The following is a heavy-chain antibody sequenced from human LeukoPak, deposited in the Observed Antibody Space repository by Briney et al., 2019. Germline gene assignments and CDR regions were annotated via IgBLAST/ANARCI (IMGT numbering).Heavy chain of an antibody. CDR1: GFTFSSYG. Sequence: PGGSLRLSCAASGFTFSSYGMHWVRQAPGKGLEWVSLISYDGSNKDYADSVKGRFTISRDNSKNTLYLQMNSLRPEHTAVYYCARWRTGTIFDYWGQGTLVIVSS. J-gene: IGHJ4*02. CDR3: ARWRTGTIFDY. CDR2: ISYDGSNK. V-gene: IGHV3-30*03. D-gene: IGHD1-7*01.